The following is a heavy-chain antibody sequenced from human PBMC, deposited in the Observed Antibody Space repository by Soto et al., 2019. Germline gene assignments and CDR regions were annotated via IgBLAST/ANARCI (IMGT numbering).Heavy chain of an antibody. CDR2: INHSGST. J-gene: IGHJ1*01. V-gene: IGHV4-34*01. CDR1: GGSFSGYY. D-gene: IGHD6-13*01. CDR3: ARVYPKSSSWYQDFQH. Sequence: SETLSLTCAVYGGSFSGYYWSWIRQPPGKGLEWIGEINHSGSTNYNPSLKSRVTISVDTSKNQFSLKLGSVTAADTAGYYCARVYPKSSSWYQDFQHWGQGTLVTVSS.